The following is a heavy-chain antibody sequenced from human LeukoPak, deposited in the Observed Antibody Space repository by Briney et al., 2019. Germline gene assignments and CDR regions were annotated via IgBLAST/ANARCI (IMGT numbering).Heavy chain of an antibody. Sequence: QPGRSLRLSCAASGFTFSSYGMHWVRQAPGKGLEWVAVISYDGSNKYYADSVKGRFTISRDNSKNTLYLQMNSLRAEDTAVYYCAKSGFPDIVVVPAAILFFDYWGQGTLVTASS. D-gene: IGHD2-2*02. CDR1: GFTFSSYG. CDR2: ISYDGSNK. J-gene: IGHJ4*02. V-gene: IGHV3-30*18. CDR3: AKSGFPDIVVVPAAILFFDY.